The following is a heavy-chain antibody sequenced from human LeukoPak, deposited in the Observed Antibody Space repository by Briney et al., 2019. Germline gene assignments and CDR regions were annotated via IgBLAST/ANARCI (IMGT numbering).Heavy chain of an antibody. Sequence: GNSLRLSCAASGFTVSTSVMHWVRQAPGKGLDWAAIISFDGTTKYYVDSVKGRFTISRDNSKNTLFLQMDSLRVEDTAVYYCVKGKDLYGALDIWGQGTMVTVSS. J-gene: IGHJ3*02. CDR1: GFTVSTSV. CDR3: VKGKDLYGALDI. D-gene: IGHD3-16*01. V-gene: IGHV3-30*18. CDR2: ISFDGTTK.